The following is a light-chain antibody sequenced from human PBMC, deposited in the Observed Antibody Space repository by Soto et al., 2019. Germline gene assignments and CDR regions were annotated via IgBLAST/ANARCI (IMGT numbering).Light chain of an antibody. J-gene: IGKJ1*01. CDR3: QQYNRWPPGGT. V-gene: IGKV3-15*01. Sequence: EIVMTQSPATLSVSPGERATLSCRASQSVSTNLAWYQQKPGQAPRLLIYAASTRATGIPTRFSGSGSGTEFTLTISSLPSEDFAVYCCQQYNRWPPGGTFGQGTKAEIK. CDR2: AAS. CDR1: QSVSTN.